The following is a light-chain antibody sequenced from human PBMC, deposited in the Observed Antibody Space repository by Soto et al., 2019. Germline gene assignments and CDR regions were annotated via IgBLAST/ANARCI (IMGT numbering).Light chain of an antibody. J-gene: IGKJ5*01. V-gene: IGKV1-33*01. CDR2: DAS. CDR3: QQYDNLPIT. CDR1: QDISNY. Sequence: DIQMTQSPSSLSASVGDRVTITCQASQDISNYLNWYQQKPGKTPKLLIYDASNLETGVPSRFSGSGSGTVFTFTISSLQPEDIATYYCQQYDNLPITFGQGTRLEI.